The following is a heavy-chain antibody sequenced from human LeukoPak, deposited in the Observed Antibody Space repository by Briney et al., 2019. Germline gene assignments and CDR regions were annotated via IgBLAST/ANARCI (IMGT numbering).Heavy chain of an antibody. CDR1: GYTLTELS. V-gene: IGHV1-24*01. CDR3: ATVTYYYDSSGYRFDY. Sequence: ASVKVSCKVSGYTLTELSMHWVRQAPGKGLEWMGGFDPEDGETVYAQKFQGRVTMTEDTSTDTAYMELSSLRSEDTAVYYCATVTYYYDSSGYRFDYWGQGTLVTVSS. J-gene: IGHJ4*02. D-gene: IGHD3-22*01. CDR2: FDPEDGET.